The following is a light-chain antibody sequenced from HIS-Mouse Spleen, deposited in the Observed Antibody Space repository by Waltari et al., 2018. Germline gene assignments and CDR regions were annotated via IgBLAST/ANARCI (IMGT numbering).Light chain of an antibody. V-gene: IGLV2-23*01. J-gene: IGLJ3*02. CDR1: SSDVGSYNL. Sequence: QSALTQPASVSGSPGQSITISCTGTSSDVGSYNLVSWYHQHPGKAPKLMIYEGSKRPSGVSTRFSGSKSGNTASLTISGLQAEDEADYYCCSYAGSSTVFGGGTKLTVL. CDR3: CSYAGSSTV. CDR2: EGS.